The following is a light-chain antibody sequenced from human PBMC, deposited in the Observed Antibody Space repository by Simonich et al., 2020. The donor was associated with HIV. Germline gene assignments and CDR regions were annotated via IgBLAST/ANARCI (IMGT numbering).Light chain of an antibody. V-gene: IGKV3-15*01. J-gene: IGKJ3*01. CDR1: QNVASN. Sequence: EIVMTQSPATLSVSPGERATLSCRVSQNVASNLAWYQQKPGQAPRLLIYVASSRATGIPARFSGSGFGTEFTLTISSMQSEDFAVYYCQQYNNWPSPFTFGPGTKVDIE. CDR3: QQYNNWPSPFT. CDR2: VAS.